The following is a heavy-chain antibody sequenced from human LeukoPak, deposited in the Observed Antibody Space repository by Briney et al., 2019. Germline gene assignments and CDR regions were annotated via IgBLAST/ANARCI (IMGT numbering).Heavy chain of an antibody. V-gene: IGHV4-61*08. D-gene: IGHD3-16*01. Sequence: KPSETLSLTCTVSGDSISSGDYYWSWIRQPPGKGLEWIGYIYYSGSTNYNPSLKSRVTISVDTSKNQFSLKLSSVTAADTAVYYCARETSQKGAHYMDVWGKGTTVTISS. CDR1: GDSISSGDYY. J-gene: IGHJ6*03. CDR3: ARETSQKGAHYMDV. CDR2: IYYSGST.